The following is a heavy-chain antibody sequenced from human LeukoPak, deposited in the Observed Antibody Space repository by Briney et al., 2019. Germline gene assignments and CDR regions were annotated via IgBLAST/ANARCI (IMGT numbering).Heavy chain of an antibody. V-gene: IGHV4-34*01. CDR3: ARAPRVPAAMRPNWFDP. J-gene: IGHJ5*02. D-gene: IGHD2-2*01. Sequence: SETLSLTCAVYGGSFSGYYWSRIRQPPGKGLEWIGEINHSGSTNYNPSLKSRVTISVDTSKNQFSLKLSSVTAADTAVYYCARAPRVPAAMRPNWFDPWGQETLVTVSS. CDR1: GGSFSGYY. CDR2: INHSGST.